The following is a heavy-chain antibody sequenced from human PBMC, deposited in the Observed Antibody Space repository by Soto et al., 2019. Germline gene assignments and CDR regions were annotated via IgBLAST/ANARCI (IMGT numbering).Heavy chain of an antibody. V-gene: IGHV4-4*02. J-gene: IGHJ4*02. D-gene: IGHD3-16*02. Sequence: QVQLQESGPGLVKPSGTLSLTCAVSGGSISNNWWSWVRQPPGRGLEWIGEVHHDGGSYYNPSLESRVIMSVDSSKMQFSLRLDSLTAADTAVYYCAGSTSFRLDYWGQGTVVIVSS. CDR2: VHHDGGS. CDR3: AGSTSFRLDY. CDR1: GGSISNNW.